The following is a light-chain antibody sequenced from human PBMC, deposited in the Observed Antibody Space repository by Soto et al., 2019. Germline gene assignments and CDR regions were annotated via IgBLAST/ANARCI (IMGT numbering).Light chain of an antibody. CDR1: SSDVGDYNY. CDR3: SSYTSSSTLV. J-gene: IGLJ2*01. Sequence: QSVLTQTASVSGSPGQSITITCTGTSSDVGDYNYVSWYQQHPGKAPKLMIYDVSNRPSGVSNRFSGSKSGNTASLTISGLQVEDEADYYCSSYTSSSTLVFGGGTKLTVL. CDR2: DVS. V-gene: IGLV2-14*01.